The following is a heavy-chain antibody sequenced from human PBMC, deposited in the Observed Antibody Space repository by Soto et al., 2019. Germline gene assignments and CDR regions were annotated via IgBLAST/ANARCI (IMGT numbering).Heavy chain of an antibody. J-gene: IGHJ4*02. D-gene: IGHD3-9*01. Sequence: EVQLLESGGGLEQPGGSLRLSCAASGFTFRDYAMSWVRQAPGKGLEWVTTITGSSSNLYYSDSVKGRFAISRDNSKNTLHLQMDSLTAEATAVYYCANGGAGYGLLTHDYWGQGTLVTVSS. CDR3: ANGGAGYGLLTHDY. V-gene: IGHV3-23*01. CDR1: GFTFRDYA. CDR2: ITGSSSNL.